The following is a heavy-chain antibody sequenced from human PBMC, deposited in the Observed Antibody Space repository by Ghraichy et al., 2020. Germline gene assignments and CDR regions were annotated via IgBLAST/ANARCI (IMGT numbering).Heavy chain of an antibody. CDR2: IYYSGST. J-gene: IGHJ5*02. D-gene: IGHD3-9*01. CDR1: GGSISSGDYY. Sequence: SQTLSLTCTVSGGSISSGDYYWSWIRQPPGKGLEWIGYIYYSGSTYYNPSLKSRVSISVDTSKNQFSLKLTSVTAADTAVYYCARDLGASYDILTGYYRWFDPWGQGTLVTVSS. V-gene: IGHV4-30-4*01. CDR3: ARDLGASYDILTGYYRWFDP.